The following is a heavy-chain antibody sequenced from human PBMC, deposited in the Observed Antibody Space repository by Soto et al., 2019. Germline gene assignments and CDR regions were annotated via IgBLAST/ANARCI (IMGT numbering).Heavy chain of an antibody. CDR2: IYHAGSV. D-gene: IGHD1-20*01. V-gene: IGHV4-38-2*01. CDR1: GYSVASGYY. J-gene: IGHJ6*02. CDR3: AITFDYYGMDV. Sequence: SETLSLTCAVSGYSVASGYYWAWIRQSPGKGLEWIGRIYHAGSVYYNTSLNSRVAVSLDTSKNNFSLKLTSVTAADTAVSYCAITFDYYGMDVWGQGTTVTVSS.